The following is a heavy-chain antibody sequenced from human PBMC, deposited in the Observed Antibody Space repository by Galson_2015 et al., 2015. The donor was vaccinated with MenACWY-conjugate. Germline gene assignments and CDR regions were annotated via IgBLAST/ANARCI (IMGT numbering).Heavy chain of an antibody. V-gene: IGHV6-1*01. Sequence: CAISGDSVSSKSAAWNWIRQSPSRGLERLGRTYYRSKWSTDYAVSLRSRITVNPDTSRNQFSLQLNSVTPEDTAVYYCARKRPDSSGFDYWGQGTLVTVSS. D-gene: IGHD3-22*01. CDR3: ARKRPDSSGFDY. CDR1: GDSVSSKSAA. J-gene: IGHJ4*02. CDR2: TYYRSKWST.